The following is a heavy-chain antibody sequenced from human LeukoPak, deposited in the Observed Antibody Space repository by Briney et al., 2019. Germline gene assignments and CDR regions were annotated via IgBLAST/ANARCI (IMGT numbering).Heavy chain of an antibody. D-gene: IGHD4-23*01. CDR1: GFTFGDYA. V-gene: IGHV3-30-3*01. CDR3: ARDYGGNHNYYMDV. J-gene: IGHJ6*03. Sequence: PGGSLRLSCTPSGFTFGDYAMSWVRQAPGKGLEWVAVISYDGSNKYYADSVKGRFTISRDNSKNTLYLQMNSLRAEDTAVYYCARDYGGNHNYYMDVWGKGTTVTVSS. CDR2: ISYDGSNK.